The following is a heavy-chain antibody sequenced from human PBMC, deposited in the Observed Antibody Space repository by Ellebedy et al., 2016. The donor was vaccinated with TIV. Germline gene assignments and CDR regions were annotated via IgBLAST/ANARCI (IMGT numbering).Heavy chain of an antibody. Sequence: GESLKISCAASGFTFSRFWMAWVRQAPGKGLEWVATINQGGSETYYVYSVKGRFTISRDNSKNSLYLQMNSLRADDTALYYCSSAARGSGAYETFWGQGTLVTVSS. V-gene: IGHV3-7*01. CDR1: GFTFSRFW. J-gene: IGHJ4*02. D-gene: IGHD5-12*01. CDR3: SSAARGSGAYETF. CDR2: INQGGSET.